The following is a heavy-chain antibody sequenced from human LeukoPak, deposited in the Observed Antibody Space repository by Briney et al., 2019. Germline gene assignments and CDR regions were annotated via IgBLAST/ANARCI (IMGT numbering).Heavy chain of an antibody. CDR2: IIPIFGTA. D-gene: IGHD3-10*01. CDR1: GGTFSSYA. V-gene: IGHV1-69*01. CDR3: ASPAYYGSGSNAENFDY. J-gene: IGHJ4*02. Sequence: GSSVKVSCKASGGTFSSYAISWVRQAPGQGLEWMGGIIPIFGTANYAQKFQGRVTITADESTSTAYMELSSLRSEDTAVYYCASPAYYGSGSNAENFDYWGQGTLVTVSS.